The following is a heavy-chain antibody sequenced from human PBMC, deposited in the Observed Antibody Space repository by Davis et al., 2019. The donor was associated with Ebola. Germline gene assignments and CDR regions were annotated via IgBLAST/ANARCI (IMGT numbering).Heavy chain of an antibody. CDR2: INPSGGST. V-gene: IGHV1-46*01. Sequence: ASVTVSCQASGYTFTSYYMHWVRQAPGQGLEWMGIINPSGGSTSYAQKFQGRVTMTRDTSTSTVYMELSSLRSEDTAVYYCARDRNPLGYSYGYIDYWGQGTLVTVSS. CDR3: ARDRNPLGYSYGYIDY. CDR1: GYTFTSYY. J-gene: IGHJ4*02. D-gene: IGHD5-18*01.